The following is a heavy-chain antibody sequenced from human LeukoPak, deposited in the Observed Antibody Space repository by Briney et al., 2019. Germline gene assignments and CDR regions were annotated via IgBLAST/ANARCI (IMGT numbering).Heavy chain of an antibody. D-gene: IGHD3-16*02. Sequence: GGSLRLSCVAFGFTFSSYWMHWVRQAPGKGLVWVAYINAGGSTTTYADSVKGRFTISRDNAENTLYLQMNSLRAEDTAVYYCTRDSSLPGIWGQGTMVTVSS. J-gene: IGHJ3*02. V-gene: IGHV3-74*01. CDR2: INAGGSTT. CDR3: TRDSSLPGI. CDR1: GFTFSSYW.